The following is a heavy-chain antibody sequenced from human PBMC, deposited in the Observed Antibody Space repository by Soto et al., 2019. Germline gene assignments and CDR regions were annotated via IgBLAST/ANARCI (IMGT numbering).Heavy chain of an antibody. D-gene: IGHD6-19*01. CDR1: GCTFTSYG. CDR2: ISAYNGNT. V-gene: IGHV1-18*04. J-gene: IGHJ4*02. Sequence: ASGTVSCKATGCTFTSYGISSVGQAPGQGLEWMGWISAYNGNTNYAQKLQGRVTMTTDTSTSTAYMELRSLRSDDTAVDYCARAQTIAVAGVNLDYWGQGTRVTVS. CDR3: ARAQTIAVAGVNLDY.